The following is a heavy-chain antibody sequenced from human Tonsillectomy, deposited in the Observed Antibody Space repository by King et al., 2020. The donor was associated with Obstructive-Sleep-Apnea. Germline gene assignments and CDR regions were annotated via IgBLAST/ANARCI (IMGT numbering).Heavy chain of an antibody. CDR1: GYTFTGYY. CDR3: ARDFGRYRCDP. J-gene: IGHJ5*02. V-gene: IGHV1-2*02. CDR2: INPDSGGT. Sequence: VQLVESGAEVKKPGASVKVSCKTSGYTFTGYYMHWVRQAPGQGLEWMGWINPDSGGTNYAQNFQGRVTMTRDTAISTAYMELSRLRSDDTAIYYCARDFGRYRCDPWGQGTLVTVSS. D-gene: IGHD3-10*01.